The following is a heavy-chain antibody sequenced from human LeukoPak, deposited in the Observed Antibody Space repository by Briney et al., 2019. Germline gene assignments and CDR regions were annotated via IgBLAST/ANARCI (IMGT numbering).Heavy chain of an antibody. Sequence: TPSETLSLTCTVSGGSISSSSYYWGWLRQPPGKGLEWIGSIYYSGSTYYNPSLKSRVTISVDTSKNQFSLKLSSVTAADTAVYYCARDDYSNFCFDPWGQGTLVTVSS. D-gene: IGHD4-11*01. V-gene: IGHV4-39*07. CDR2: IYYSGST. CDR1: GGSISSSSYY. J-gene: IGHJ5*02. CDR3: ARDDYSNFCFDP.